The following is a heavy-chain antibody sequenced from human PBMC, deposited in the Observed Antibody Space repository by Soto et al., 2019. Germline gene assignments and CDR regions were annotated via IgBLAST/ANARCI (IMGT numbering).Heavy chain of an antibody. CDR1: GFTFDDYA. Sequence: EVQLVESGGDSVQPGRSLRLSCAASGFTFDDYAMHWVRQAPGKGLEWVSRISWNSGSIGYADSVKGRFTISRDNAKNSLYLQMNSLRAEDTALYYCAKDGMNSGYYYGLDYWGHGTLVTVSS. V-gene: IGHV3-9*01. J-gene: IGHJ4*01. D-gene: IGHD3-22*01. CDR3: AKDGMNSGYYYGLDY. CDR2: ISWNSGSI.